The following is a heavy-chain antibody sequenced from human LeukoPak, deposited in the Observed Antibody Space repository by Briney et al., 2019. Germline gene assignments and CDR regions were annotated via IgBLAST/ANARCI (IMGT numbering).Heavy chain of an antibody. Sequence: SETLSLTCAVSGGSISTNNWWSWVRQPPGRGLEWIADIYHTGSTNYSPSLKSRVTISVDKSKNQFFLTLNSVTAADTAVYYCGRLMAGLDWGQGTLVTVSS. V-gene: IGHV4-4*02. CDR1: GGSISTNNW. J-gene: IGHJ4*02. CDR2: IYHTGST. CDR3: GRLMAGLD. D-gene: IGHD6-19*01.